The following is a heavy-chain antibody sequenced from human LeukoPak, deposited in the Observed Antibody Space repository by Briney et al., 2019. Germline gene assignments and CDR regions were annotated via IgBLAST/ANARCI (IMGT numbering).Heavy chain of an antibody. CDR1: GGTFSSYA. Sequence: ASVKVSCKASGGTFSSYAISWVRQAPGQGLEWMGGIIPIFGTANYAQKFQGRVTITADESTSTAYMELSSLRSEDTAVYYCARDRVAVAGTSDLFFDYWGQGTLVTVSS. CDR2: IIPIFGTA. CDR3: ARDRVAVAGTSDLFFDY. J-gene: IGHJ4*02. D-gene: IGHD6-19*01. V-gene: IGHV1-69*13.